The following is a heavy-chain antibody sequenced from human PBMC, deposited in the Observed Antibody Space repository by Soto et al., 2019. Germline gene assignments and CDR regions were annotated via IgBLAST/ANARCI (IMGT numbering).Heavy chain of an antibody. CDR3: ARLSRASFALDV. J-gene: IGHJ6*02. CDR1: GYSLTTYW. V-gene: IGHV5-10-1*01. CDR2: IDPSDSYT. Sequence: GESLKISCKGSGYSLTTYWFTWVRQMPGTGLEWMGTIDPSDSYTKYSPSFEGHVTISADKSISTAYLQWSSLKASDSAVYYCARLSRASFALDVWGQGTTVTVSS. D-gene: IGHD3-16*01.